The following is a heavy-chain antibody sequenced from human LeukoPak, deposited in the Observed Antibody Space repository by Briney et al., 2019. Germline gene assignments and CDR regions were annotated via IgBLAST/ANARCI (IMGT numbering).Heavy chain of an antibody. Sequence: ASVKVSCKAPGGTFSSYAISWVRQAPGQGLEWMGGIIPIFGTANYAQKFQGRVTITADESTSTAYMELSSLRSEDTAVYYCARAGDDFWSGYPQYYFDYWGQGTLVTVSS. J-gene: IGHJ4*02. CDR2: IIPIFGTA. D-gene: IGHD3-3*01. CDR1: GGTFSSYA. V-gene: IGHV1-69*13. CDR3: ARAGDDFWSGYPQYYFDY.